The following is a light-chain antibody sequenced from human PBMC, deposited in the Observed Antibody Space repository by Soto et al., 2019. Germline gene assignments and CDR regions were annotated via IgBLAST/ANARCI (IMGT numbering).Light chain of an antibody. J-gene: IGKJ1*01. Sequence: TLTPSILYLSTMLISTLSFGASQSVTSKSAWYQQKPGQAPRLLISGASTRATGIQARFSGSGSGTEFTLTISSLQFEDFAVYYYQQYNNGFTWKFGQGSKVDIK. CDR2: GAS. CDR1: QSVTSK. CDR3: QQYNNGFTWK. V-gene: IGKV3-15*01.